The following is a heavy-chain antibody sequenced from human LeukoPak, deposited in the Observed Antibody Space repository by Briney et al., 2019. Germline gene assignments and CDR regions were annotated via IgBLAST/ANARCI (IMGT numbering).Heavy chain of an antibody. CDR1: GFTFSSYA. V-gene: IGHV3-23*01. D-gene: IGHD1-26*01. CDR2: ISGSGGST. CDR3: ARNPGGGYYPIVY. Sequence: PGGSLRLSCAASGFTFSSYAMSWVRQAPGKGLEWVSAISGSGGSTYYADSVKGRFTISRDNSKNTLYLQMNSLRAEDTAVYYCARNPGGGYYPIVYWGQGTLVTVSS. J-gene: IGHJ4*02.